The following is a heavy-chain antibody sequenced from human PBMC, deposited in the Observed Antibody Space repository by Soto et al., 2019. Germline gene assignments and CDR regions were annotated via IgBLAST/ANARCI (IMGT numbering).Heavy chain of an antibody. CDR3: ARGGDYGSVYGMDV. CDR1: GFTFSSYT. Sequence: PGGSLRLSCAASGFTFSSYTMNWVRQAPGKGLDWLSYISSGSSTIYYADSMKGRFTISRDNAKNSLYLQMNSLRDEDTAVYYCARGGDYGSVYGMDVWGQGTTVTVSS. J-gene: IGHJ6*02. CDR2: ISSGSSTI. D-gene: IGHD3-10*01. V-gene: IGHV3-48*02.